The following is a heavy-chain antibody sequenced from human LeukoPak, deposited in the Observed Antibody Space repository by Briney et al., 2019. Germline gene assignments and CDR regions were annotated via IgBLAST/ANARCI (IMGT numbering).Heavy chain of an antibody. V-gene: IGHV4-31*03. Sequence: PSQTLSFTCTVSGGSISSGGYYWSWIRQHPGKGLEWIGYIYYSGSTYYNPSLKSRVTISVDTSKDQFSLKLSSVTAADTAVYYCARDRSSGYPYWGQGTLVTVSS. CDR3: ARDRSSGYPY. CDR2: IYYSGST. D-gene: IGHD3-22*01. J-gene: IGHJ4*02. CDR1: GGSISSGGYY.